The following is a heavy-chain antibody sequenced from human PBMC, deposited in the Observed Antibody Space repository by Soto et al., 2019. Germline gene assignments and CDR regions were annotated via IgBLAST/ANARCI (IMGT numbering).Heavy chain of an antibody. Sequence: SETLSLTCTVSGGSISSGGYYWSWIRQHPGKGLEWIGYIYHSGSTYYNPSLKSRVTITVDTSKNQFSLKLSSVTAADTAVYYCARQSSWHIGYCSSTSCRVLDYWGQGTLVTVSS. CDR2: IYHSGST. V-gene: IGHV4-39*01. CDR1: GGSISSGGYY. D-gene: IGHD2-2*01. CDR3: ARQSSWHIGYCSSTSCRVLDY. J-gene: IGHJ4*02.